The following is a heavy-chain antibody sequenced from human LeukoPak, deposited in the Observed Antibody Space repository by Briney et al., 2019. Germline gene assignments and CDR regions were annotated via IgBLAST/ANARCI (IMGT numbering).Heavy chain of an antibody. CDR1: SGSFSGYY. CDR3: ARVSYNWNYEAPFDY. V-gene: IGHV4-34*01. J-gene: IGHJ4*02. D-gene: IGHD1-7*01. CDR2: INHSGST. Sequence: SETLSLTCAVYSGSFSGYYWSWIRQPPGKGLEWIGEINHSGSTNYNPSLKSRVTISVDTSKNQFSLKLSSVTAADTAVYYCARVSYNWNYEAPFDYWGQGTLVTVSS.